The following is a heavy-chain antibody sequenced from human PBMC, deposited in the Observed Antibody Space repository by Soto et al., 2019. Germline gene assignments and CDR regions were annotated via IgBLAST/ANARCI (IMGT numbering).Heavy chain of an antibody. CDR3: ARELYSCGGDCPYYMDY. Sequence: GASVKVSCKTSGYPFTDYFIHWVRQATGQGLEWMGIISLYHHSTSYAQKFQGRLTVTADTSTTTVYMDLSSLTSEDSAVYWCARELYSCGGDCPYYMDYWGQGTLVTVSS. V-gene: IGHV1-46*01. CDR1: GYPFTDYF. J-gene: IGHJ4*02. CDR2: ISLYHHST. D-gene: IGHD2-21*02.